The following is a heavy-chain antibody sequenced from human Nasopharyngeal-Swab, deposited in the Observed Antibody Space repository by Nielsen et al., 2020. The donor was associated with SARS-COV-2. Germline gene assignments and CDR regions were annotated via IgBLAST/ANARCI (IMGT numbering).Heavy chain of an antibody. J-gene: IGHJ4*02. CDR3: ARDVTGYLQCDS. Sequence: GSLRLSCTVSGSSIRSDSYWGWIRQPPGKGLEWIGYMYHSGTTYYNPSLKSRVTISRDTSKNQLSLTLTSVTAADTGVYYCARDVTGYLQCDSWGRGSLVTVSS. CDR2: MYHSGTT. D-gene: IGHD3-9*01. V-gene: IGHV4-38-2*02. CDR1: GSSIRSDSY.